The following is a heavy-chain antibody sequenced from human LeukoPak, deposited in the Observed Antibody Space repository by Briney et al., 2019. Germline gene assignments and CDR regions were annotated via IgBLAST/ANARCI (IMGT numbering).Heavy chain of an antibody. CDR1: GFTFSSYA. CDR2: ISGSGGST. D-gene: IGHD3-22*01. CDR3: ARREITMIVVVTYNWFDP. V-gene: IGHV3-23*01. Sequence: PGGSLRLSCAASGFTFSSYAMSWVRQAPGKGLEWVSAISGSGGSTYYADSVKGRFTISRDNSKNTLYLQMNSLRAEDTAVYYCARREITMIVVVTYNWFDPWGQGTLVTVSS. J-gene: IGHJ5*02.